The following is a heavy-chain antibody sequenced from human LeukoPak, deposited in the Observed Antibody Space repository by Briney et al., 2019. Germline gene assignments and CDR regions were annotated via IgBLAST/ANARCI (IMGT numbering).Heavy chain of an antibody. CDR3: ARDAGAYGSGSYLGY. CDR1: GFTLSSYS. Sequence: GGSLRLSCAASGFTLSSYSMNWVRQAPGKGLEWVSSISSSSSYIYYADSVKGRFTISRDNAKNSLYLQMNSLRAEDTAVYYCARDAGAYGSGSYLGYWGQGTLVTVSS. D-gene: IGHD3-10*01. J-gene: IGHJ4*02. CDR2: ISSSSSYI. V-gene: IGHV3-21*01.